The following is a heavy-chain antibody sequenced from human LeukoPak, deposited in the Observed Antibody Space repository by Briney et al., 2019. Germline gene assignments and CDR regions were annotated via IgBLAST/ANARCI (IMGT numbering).Heavy chain of an antibody. CDR2: VSYSGST. J-gene: IGHJ3*02. CDR1: GGSISSYY. V-gene: IGHV4-59*12. D-gene: IGHD3-22*01. CDR3: ARDTYYDSSGYPDAFDI. Sequence: SETLSLTCTVSGGSISSYYWTWIRQHPGKGLEWIGYVSYSGSTYYNPSLKSRVTISVDTSKNQFSLKLSSVTAADTAVYYCARDTYYDSSGYPDAFDIWGQGTVVTVSS.